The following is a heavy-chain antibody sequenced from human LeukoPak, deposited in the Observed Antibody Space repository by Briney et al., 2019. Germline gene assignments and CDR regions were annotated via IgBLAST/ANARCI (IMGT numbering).Heavy chain of an antibody. CDR3: AATGSSYPSDAFDI. D-gene: IGHD6-6*01. CDR2: ISAYNGNT. J-gene: IGHJ3*02. V-gene: IGHV1-18*01. CDR1: GYTFTTYG. Sequence: ASVKVSCKASGYTFTTYGINWVRQAPGQGLEWMGWISAYNGNTNYAQKLQGRVTMTTDTSTSTAYMELRSLRSDDTAVYYCAATGSSYPSDAFDIWGQGTMVTVSS.